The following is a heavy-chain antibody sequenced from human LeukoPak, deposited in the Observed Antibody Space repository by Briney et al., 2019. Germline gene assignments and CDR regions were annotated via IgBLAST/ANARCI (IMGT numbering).Heavy chain of an antibody. CDR1: GGSISGHY. J-gene: IGHJ4*02. CDR3: ARDRNYGPNFPLYFDY. CDR2: IHSTGTT. V-gene: IGHV4-4*07. D-gene: IGHD4/OR15-4a*01. Sequence: SETLSLTCTVSGGSISGHYWNWFRQPAGKRLEWMGRIHSTGTTNHNPSLESRVTMSVDTSKNQLSLRLSSVTAADTAVYYCARDRNYGPNFPLYFDYWGQGTSVTVSS.